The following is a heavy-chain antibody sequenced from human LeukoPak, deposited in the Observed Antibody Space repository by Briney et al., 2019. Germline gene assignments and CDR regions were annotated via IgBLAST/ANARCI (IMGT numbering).Heavy chain of an antibody. V-gene: IGHV1-2*02. D-gene: IGHD3-16*02. CDR1: GYTLTGDY. Sequence: ASVKVSCKASGYTLTGDYVRWVPPAPGQGLEWVGYLNPKSGGTNYAQKLQRTVTMTRDTSLSTAYMELSELRSDDTAVYYCARGGEHDSDWGSYRYRWFAAWGQGTLVTVSS. CDR2: LNPKSGGT. J-gene: IGHJ5*02. CDR3: ARGGEHDSDWGSYRYRWFAA.